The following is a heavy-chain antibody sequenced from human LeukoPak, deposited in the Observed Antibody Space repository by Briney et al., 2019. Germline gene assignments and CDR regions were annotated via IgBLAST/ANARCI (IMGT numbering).Heavy chain of an antibody. V-gene: IGHV1-46*01. CDR2: FNPTGRA. CDR3: ARTVYDVLSGFDY. Sequence: GASVKVSRKASGYTFSTHYMHWVRQAPGQGLEWMGMFNPTGRARYAQKFQGRVTMTRDTSTNTVNMELSSLTSEDTAVYYCARTVYDVLSGFDYWGQGTLVTVSS. D-gene: IGHD3-3*01. J-gene: IGHJ4*02. CDR1: GYTFSTHY.